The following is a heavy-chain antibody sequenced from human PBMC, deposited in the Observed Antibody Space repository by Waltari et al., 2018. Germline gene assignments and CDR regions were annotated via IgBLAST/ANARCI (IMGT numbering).Heavy chain of an antibody. D-gene: IGHD3-10*01. CDR2: IKKDGSGK. Sequence: EVQLVESGGGLVQPGGSLRLSCAASGFTFSSYWMSWVRQAPGKGLEWVANIKKDGSGKFYVDSVKGRFTISRDNAKNSLYLQMNSLRAEDTAVYYCARDSPHGSGPLWGQGTLVTVSS. J-gene: IGHJ4*02. V-gene: IGHV3-7*01. CDR3: ARDSPHGSGPL. CDR1: GFTFSSYW.